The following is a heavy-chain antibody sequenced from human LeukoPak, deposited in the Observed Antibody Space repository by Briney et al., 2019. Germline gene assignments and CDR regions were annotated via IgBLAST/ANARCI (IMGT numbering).Heavy chain of an antibody. CDR3: AREPAAYCFFDCYVLGY. CDR1: GYRFTSLY. V-gene: IGHV1-2*02. Sequence: GASVPVSRKASGYRFTSLYVHGVRQAPGQGPEWMGWIYPNSGDTQYAQTFEGRVTMTRDTSITTAYMDLCGLTSDDTAVHYCAREPAAYCFFDCYVLGYWGQGTLVTVSS. CDR2: IYPNSGDT. D-gene: IGHD2-21*02. J-gene: IGHJ4*02.